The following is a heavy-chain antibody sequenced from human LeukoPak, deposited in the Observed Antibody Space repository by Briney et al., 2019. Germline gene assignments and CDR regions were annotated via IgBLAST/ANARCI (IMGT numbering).Heavy chain of an antibody. CDR1: GGSISSGSYY. V-gene: IGHV4-61*02. CDR3: ARGPDWFDP. J-gene: IGHJ5*02. CDR2: IYTSGST. Sequence: SETLSLTCTVSGGSISSGSYYWSWIRQPAGKGLEWIGRIYTSGSTNYNPSLKSRVTISVDTSKNQFSLKLSSVTAADTAVYYWARGPDWFDPWGQGTLVTVSS.